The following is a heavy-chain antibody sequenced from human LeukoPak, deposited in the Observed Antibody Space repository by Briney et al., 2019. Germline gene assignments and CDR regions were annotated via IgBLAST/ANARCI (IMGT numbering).Heavy chain of an antibody. CDR1: GYTFTDYY. V-gene: IGHV1-2*02. Sequence: ASVKVSCKASGYTFTDYYMNWVRQAPAQGLEWMGWIHPNSGGTNYAQKFQGRVTMTRDTSINTAYMELSRLTSDDTAVYYCGRKSAARKTSEFDYWGQGTLVTVSS. CDR2: IHPNSGGT. CDR3: GRKSAARKTSEFDY. J-gene: IGHJ4*02. D-gene: IGHD6-6*01.